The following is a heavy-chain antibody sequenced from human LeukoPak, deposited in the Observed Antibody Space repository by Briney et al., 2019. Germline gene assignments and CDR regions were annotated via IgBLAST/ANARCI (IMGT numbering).Heavy chain of an antibody. CDR1: GFTFSSSS. CDR3: ARDLAVRYFDY. V-gene: IGHV3-21*01. Sequence: GGSLRLSCVASGFTFSSSSMNWVRQAPGKGLEWVSSITSTSTFIYYADSVKGRFTISRDNANNSLYLQMNSLRAEDTAVYYCARDLAVRYFDYWGQGTLVTVSS. J-gene: IGHJ4*02. CDR2: ITSTSTFI. D-gene: IGHD6-19*01.